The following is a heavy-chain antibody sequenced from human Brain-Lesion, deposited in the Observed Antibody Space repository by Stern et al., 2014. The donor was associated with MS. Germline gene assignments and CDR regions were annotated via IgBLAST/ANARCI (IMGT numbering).Heavy chain of an antibody. CDR2: FDPEDGET. CDR1: GYTLTELS. Sequence: QVQLVESGAEVKKPGASVEVSCKVSGYTLTELSMHWGRQAPRKGLEWMGGFDPEDGETIYAQKFQGRVTMPEDTSTDTAYMELSSLRSEDTAVYYCATLSPGAGGNYYRHFDYWGQGTLVTVSS. V-gene: IGHV1-24*01. D-gene: IGHD1-26*01. J-gene: IGHJ4*02. CDR3: ATLSPGAGGNYYRHFDY.